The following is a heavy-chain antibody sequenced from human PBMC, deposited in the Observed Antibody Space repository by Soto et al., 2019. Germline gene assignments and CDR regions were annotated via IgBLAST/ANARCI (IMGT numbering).Heavy chain of an antibody. J-gene: IGHJ4*02. CDR3: AADAWVLVGATNFDY. Sequence: SVKVSCNASGFTFTSSSLQWVRQARGQRLEWIGWIVVGSGNTNYAQKFQERVTITRDMSTSTAYMELSSLRSEDTAVYYCAADAWVLVGATNFDYWGQGTLVTVSS. V-gene: IGHV1-58*01. D-gene: IGHD1-26*01. CDR1: GFTFTSSS. CDR2: IVVGSGNT.